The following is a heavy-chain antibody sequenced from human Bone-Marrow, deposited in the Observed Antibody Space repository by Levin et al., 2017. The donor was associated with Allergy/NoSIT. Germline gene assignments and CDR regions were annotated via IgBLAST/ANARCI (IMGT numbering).Heavy chain of an antibody. CDR1: GFTFSNAW. Sequence: AGGSLRLSCATSGFTFSNAWMSWVRQAPGKGLEWVGRIKSNPDGGTTDYAAPVKGRFTISRDDSKNTLSLQMNSLKTEDTGVYYCTTPYPRFRIQVSGVWYFDLWGRGTLVTVSS. CDR3: TTPYPRFRIQVSGVWYFDL. D-gene: IGHD5-18*01. J-gene: IGHJ2*01. CDR2: IKSNPDGGTT. V-gene: IGHV3-15*01.